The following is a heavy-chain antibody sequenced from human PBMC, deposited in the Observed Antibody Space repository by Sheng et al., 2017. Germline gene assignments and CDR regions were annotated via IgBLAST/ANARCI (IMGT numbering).Heavy chain of an antibody. V-gene: IGHV4-34*01. CDR2: INHSGST. J-gene: IGHJ4*02. D-gene: IGHD1-26*01. CDR3: ARHLRLKVGAFHSGFDY. CDR1: GGSFSGYY. Sequence: QVQLQQWGAGLLKPSETLSLTCAVYGGSFSGYYWSWIRQPPGKGLEWIGEINHSGSTNYNPSLKSRVTISVDTSKNQFSLKLSSVTAADTAVYYCARHLRLKVGAFHSGFDYWGQGTPGHRLL.